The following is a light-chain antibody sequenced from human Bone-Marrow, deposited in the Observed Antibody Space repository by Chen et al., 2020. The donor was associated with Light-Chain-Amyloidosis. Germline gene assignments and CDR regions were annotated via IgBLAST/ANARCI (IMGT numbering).Light chain of an antibody. CDR2: EVT. V-gene: IGLV2-14*01. J-gene: IGLJ1*01. CDR1: SSDVGGDNH. Sequence: QSALTQPASVSGSPGQSLTLSCPGTSSDVGGDNHVSWYQKHPDKAPKLMIYEVTNRPSWVPDRFSGSKSDNTASLTISGLQTEDEADYFCSSYTITNTLVFGSGTRVTVL. CDR3: SSYTITNTLV.